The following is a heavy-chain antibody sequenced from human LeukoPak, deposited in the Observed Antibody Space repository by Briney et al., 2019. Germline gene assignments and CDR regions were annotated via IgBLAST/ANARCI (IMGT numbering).Heavy chain of an antibody. V-gene: IGHV3-23*01. J-gene: IGHJ4*02. CDR2: ISGSGGST. Sequence: PGGSLRLSCAASRFTFSSYAMSWVRQAPGKGLEWVPAISGSGGSTYYADSVKGRFTISRDNSKNTLYLQMNSLRAEDTAVYYCATSERGYSYGYFDYWGQGTLVTVSS. D-gene: IGHD5-18*01. CDR1: RFTFSSYA. CDR3: ATSERGYSYGYFDY.